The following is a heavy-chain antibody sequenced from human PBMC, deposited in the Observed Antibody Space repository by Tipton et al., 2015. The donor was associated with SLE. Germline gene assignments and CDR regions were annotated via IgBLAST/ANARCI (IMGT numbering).Heavy chain of an antibody. J-gene: IGHJ5*02. CDR3: ARHPDFWSGQRWFDP. V-gene: IGHV4-59*08. CDR2: IYYSGST. Sequence: LRLSCAASGGSISSYYWSWIRQPPGKGLEWIGYIYYSGSTNYNPSLKSRVTISVDTSKNQFSLKLSSVTAADTAVYYCARHPDFWSGQRWFDPWGQGTLVTVSS. CDR1: GGSISSYY. D-gene: IGHD3-3*01.